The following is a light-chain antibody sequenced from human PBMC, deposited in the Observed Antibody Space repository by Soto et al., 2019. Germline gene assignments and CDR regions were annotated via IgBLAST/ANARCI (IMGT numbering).Light chain of an antibody. J-gene: IGKJ1*01. CDR1: QSVSSSY. CDR2: AAS. Sequence: DIVLTQSPGTLSLSPGERATLSCRASQSVSSSYLAWYQQKPGQAPRLLIYAASTRATGVPARFSGSGSGTDFTLTISRLEPEDFAVYYCQQYGSSGTFGQGTKVDI. V-gene: IGKV3-20*01. CDR3: QQYGSSGT.